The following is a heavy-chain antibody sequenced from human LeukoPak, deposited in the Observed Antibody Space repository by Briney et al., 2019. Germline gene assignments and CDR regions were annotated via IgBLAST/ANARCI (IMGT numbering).Heavy chain of an antibody. CDR3: AREADGFYYGSGSYYNPFDY. D-gene: IGHD3-10*01. CDR1: GNTFTGYY. V-gene: IGHV1-2*02. CDR2: INPNSGGT. J-gene: IGHJ4*02. Sequence: ASVKVSCKASGNTFTGYYMHWVRQAPGQGLEWMGWINPNSGGTNYAQKFQGRVTMTRDTSISTAYMELSRLRSDDTAVYYCAREADGFYYGSGSYYNPFDYWGQGTLVTVSS.